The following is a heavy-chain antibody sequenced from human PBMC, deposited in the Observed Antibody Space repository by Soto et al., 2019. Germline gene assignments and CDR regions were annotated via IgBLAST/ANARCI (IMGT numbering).Heavy chain of an antibody. CDR3: ARVRGNQLLGWFDP. CDR2: IYHSGTT. CDR1: GGSISSGGYY. D-gene: IGHD2-2*01. V-gene: IGHV4-31*03. J-gene: IGHJ5*02. Sequence: QVQLQESGPGLVKPSQTLSLTCTVSGGSISSGGYYWSWIRQHPGKGLEWIGYIYHSGTTYYNPSLKSRVTISVDTSKNQFSLKLTSVTAADTAVYHCARVRGNQLLGWFDPWGQGTLVTVSS.